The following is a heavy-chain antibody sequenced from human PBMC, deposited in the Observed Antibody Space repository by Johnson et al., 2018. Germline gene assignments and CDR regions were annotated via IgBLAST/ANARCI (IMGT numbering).Heavy chain of an antibody. V-gene: IGHV3-11*04. CDR3: AGDQPTGNDAFDI. CDR2: ISSSGNTI. Sequence: QVQLVQSGGGLVKPGGSLRLSCAASGFTFSDYYMSWIRQAPGKGLEWVSYISSSGNTIYYADSVKGRFTISRDNAKNSLYLQMNSLRAEDTAVYSCAGDQPTGNDAFDIWGQGTMVTVSS. CDR1: GFTFSDYY. D-gene: IGHD3-10*01. J-gene: IGHJ3*02.